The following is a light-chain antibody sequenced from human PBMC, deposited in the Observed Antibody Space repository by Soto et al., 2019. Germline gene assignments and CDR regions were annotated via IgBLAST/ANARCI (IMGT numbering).Light chain of an antibody. V-gene: IGLV1-44*01. CDR1: ISNIGKDT. CDR3: STWDDSLNGWV. Sequence: QSVVTQPPWVSGTPGLRVNISCSGGISNIGKDTVNWYQQLPGTAPKLLMFNDDKRPSGVPDRFSGSRSGTSASLAISGLQSDDEAVYFCSTWDDSLNGWVFGGGTKVTVL. J-gene: IGLJ3*02. CDR2: NDD.